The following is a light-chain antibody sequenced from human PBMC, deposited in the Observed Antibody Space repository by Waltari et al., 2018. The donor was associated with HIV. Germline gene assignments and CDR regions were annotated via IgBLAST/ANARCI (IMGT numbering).Light chain of an antibody. V-gene: IGKV1-39*01. CDR2: AAS. Sequence: ITCRTSQTIDNYLNWYQQKPEKAPKLLIYAASSLQSGVPSRFSGSGSGTNFTLTISRLQPEDFAIYYCQQSYNTPYTFGQGTKLEIK. CDR1: QTIDNY. J-gene: IGKJ2*01. CDR3: QQSYNTPYT.